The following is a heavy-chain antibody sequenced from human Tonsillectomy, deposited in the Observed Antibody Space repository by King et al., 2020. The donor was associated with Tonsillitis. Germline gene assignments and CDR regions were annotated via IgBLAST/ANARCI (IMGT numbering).Heavy chain of an antibody. V-gene: IGHV3-33*01. J-gene: IGHJ5*01. CDR3: ARCPTNYDFWGGCSWFDS. CDR1: GFTFSNFG. CDR2: IWFDGSNK. Sequence: VQLVESGGGVVQPGRSLRLSCAASGFTFSNFGVHWVRQAPGKGLEWVAVIWFDGSNKYYADSVKGRFTISRDNSKNTLFLQMNSLRAEDTAVYYCARCPTNYDFWGGCSWFDSWGQGTRVTVSS. D-gene: IGHD3-3*01.